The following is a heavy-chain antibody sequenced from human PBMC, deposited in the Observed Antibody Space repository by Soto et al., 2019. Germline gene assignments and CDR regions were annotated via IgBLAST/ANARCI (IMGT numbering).Heavy chain of an antibody. D-gene: IGHD6-6*01. CDR1: GFTFSSYP. J-gene: IGHJ4*02. CDR2: ITGGATNA. CDR3: AKEAARPGPCDS. Sequence: EVRLLESGGGLVQPGGSLRLSCEASGFTFSSYPMSWVRQAPGKGLEWISGITGGATNAYYADSVKGRITISRDNSKNTLYLQLNSLRAEDTAVYYCAKEAARPGPCDSWGQGTLVTVSS. V-gene: IGHV3-23*01.